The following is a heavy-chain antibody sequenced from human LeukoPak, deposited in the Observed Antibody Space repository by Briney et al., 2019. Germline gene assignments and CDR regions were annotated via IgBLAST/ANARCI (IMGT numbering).Heavy chain of an antibody. CDR1: GGSISSGDYY. V-gene: IGHV4-30-4*01. Sequence: SQTLSLTCTVSGGSISSGDYYWSWIRQPPEKGLEWIGYIYYSGSTYYNPSLKSRVTISVDTSKNQFSLKLSSVTAADTAVYYCATDMKTSTVTNRPYYYYGMDVWGQGTTVTVSS. CDR3: ATDMKTSTVTNRPYYYYGMDV. CDR2: IYYSGST. J-gene: IGHJ6*02. D-gene: IGHD4-17*01.